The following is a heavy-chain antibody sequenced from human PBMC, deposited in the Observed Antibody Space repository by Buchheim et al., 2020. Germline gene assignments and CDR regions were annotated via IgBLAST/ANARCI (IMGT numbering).Heavy chain of an antibody. J-gene: IGHJ4*02. Sequence: QVQLVQSGAEVKKPGSSVKVSCKASGGTFSSYAISWVRQAPGQGLEWMGIINPSGGSTSYAQKFQGRVTMTRDTSTSTVYMELSSLRSEDTAVYYCAREGPLEVGATVIWGQGTL. CDR2: INPSGGST. CDR1: GGTFSSYA. D-gene: IGHD1-26*01. CDR3: AREGPLEVGATVI. V-gene: IGHV1-46*01.